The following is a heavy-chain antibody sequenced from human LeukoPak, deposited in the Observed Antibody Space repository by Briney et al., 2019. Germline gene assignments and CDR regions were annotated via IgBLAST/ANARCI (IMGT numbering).Heavy chain of an antibody. D-gene: IGHD3-22*01. J-gene: IGHJ4*02. V-gene: IGHV1-69*04. Sequence: SVKVSCKASGGTFSSYAISWVRQAPGQGLEWMGRIIPILGIANYAQKFQGRVTITADKSTSTAYMELTSLRSEDTAVYYCARAVAVGWLLDYWGQGTLVTVSS. CDR1: GGTFSSYA. CDR3: ARAVAVGWLLDY. CDR2: IIPILGIA.